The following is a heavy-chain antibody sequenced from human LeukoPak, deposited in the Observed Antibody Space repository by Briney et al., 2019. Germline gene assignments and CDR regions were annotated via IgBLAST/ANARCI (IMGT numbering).Heavy chain of an antibody. CDR2: IIPIFGRA. CDR1: GGTFSSYA. V-gene: IGHV1-69*05. CDR3: ARGPGIVGARDSDY. D-gene: IGHD1-26*01. Sequence: ASVKVSCKASGGTFSSYAISWVLHGPGQGLEWMGRIIPIFGRANYAQKFQGRVTITTDESTSTAYMELSSLRSEDTAVYYCARGPGIVGARDSDYWGQGTLVTVSS. J-gene: IGHJ4*02.